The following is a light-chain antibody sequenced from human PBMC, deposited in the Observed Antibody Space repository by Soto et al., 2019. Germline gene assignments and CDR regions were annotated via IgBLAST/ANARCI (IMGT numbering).Light chain of an antibody. CDR3: QSYDSSLTL. Sequence: QSVLTQPPSVSGAPGQRVTISCTGSSSNIGAVYDVHWYQQLPGTAPKLLIYGNSNRPSGVPDRFSGSKSGTSASLAITGLQAEDEADYYCQSYDSSLTLFGGGTKLTVL. V-gene: IGLV1-40*01. J-gene: IGLJ3*02. CDR1: SSNIGAVYD. CDR2: GNS.